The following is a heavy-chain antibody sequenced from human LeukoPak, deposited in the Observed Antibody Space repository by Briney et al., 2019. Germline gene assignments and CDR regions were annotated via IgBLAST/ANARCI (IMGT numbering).Heavy chain of an antibody. CDR1: GYTFTSYY. J-gene: IGHJ4*02. D-gene: IGHD3-10*01. CDR2: INPSGGST. Sequence: GASVKVSCKASGYTFTSYYMHWVRQAPGQGLEWMGIINPSGGSTSYAQKFQGRVTMTRDTSTSTVYMELSSLRSEDTAVYYCTRDLGTYKSYGSIFFDYWGQGALVTVSS. CDR3: TRDLGTYKSYGSIFFDY. V-gene: IGHV1-46*01.